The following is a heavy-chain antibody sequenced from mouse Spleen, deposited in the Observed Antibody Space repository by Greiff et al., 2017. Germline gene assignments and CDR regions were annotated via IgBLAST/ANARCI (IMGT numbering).Heavy chain of an antibody. CDR2: IDPENGDT. Sequence: EVKLMESGAELVRPGASVKLSCTASGFNIKDDYMHWVKQRPEQGLEWIGWIDPENGDTEYASKFQGKATITADTSSNTAYLQLSSLTSEDTAVYYCTVGNYFDYWGQGTTLTVSS. J-gene: IGHJ2*01. CDR3: TVGNYFDY. CDR1: GFNIKDDY. V-gene: IGHV14-4*01. D-gene: IGHD1-1*01.